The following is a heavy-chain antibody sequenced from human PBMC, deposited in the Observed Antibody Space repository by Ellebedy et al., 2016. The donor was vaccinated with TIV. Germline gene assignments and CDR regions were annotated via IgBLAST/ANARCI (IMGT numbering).Heavy chain of an antibody. Sequence: GESLKISCAASGFSFSRYWMSWVRQAPGKGLEWVSTISGSGGSTFYADSVKGRFTISRDNSKNLLYLQMNSLRAEDTAVHYCAKGMDYFDYWGQGTLVTVSS. V-gene: IGHV3-23*01. D-gene: IGHD5-24*01. CDR3: AKGMDYFDY. J-gene: IGHJ4*02. CDR2: ISGSGGST. CDR1: GFSFSRYW.